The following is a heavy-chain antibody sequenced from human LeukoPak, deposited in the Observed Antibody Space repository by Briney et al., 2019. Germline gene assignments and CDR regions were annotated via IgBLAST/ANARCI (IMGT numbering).Heavy chain of an antibody. J-gene: IGHJ4*02. D-gene: IGHD2-15*01. V-gene: IGHV3-74*01. CDR2: ISTDGYTT. Sequence: PGGSLRLSCAASGLAFSAYKMHWVRQAPRKGLVWVSRISTDGYTTDYADFVQGRFTASRDNTKNTWSLEMNSLRAEDTAVYYCAVGGSPGYWGQGTLVTVSS. CDR1: GLAFSAYK. CDR3: AVGGSPGY.